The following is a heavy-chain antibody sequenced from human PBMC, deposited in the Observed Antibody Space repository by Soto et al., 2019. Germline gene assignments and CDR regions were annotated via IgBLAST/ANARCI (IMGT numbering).Heavy chain of an antibody. V-gene: IGHV3-74*01. CDR2: VNNDGRDT. D-gene: IGHD2-15*01. CDR3: VRGGGGGLFDP. J-gene: IGHJ5*02. CDR1: GFTFSRYW. Sequence: GGSLRLSCAASGFTFSRYWMHWVRQAPGKGLVWVSRVNNDGRDTAHADSVKGRFTISRDNAKRSLYLQMMSLTAEDTAIYYCVRGGGGGLFDPWGQGTMVTVSS.